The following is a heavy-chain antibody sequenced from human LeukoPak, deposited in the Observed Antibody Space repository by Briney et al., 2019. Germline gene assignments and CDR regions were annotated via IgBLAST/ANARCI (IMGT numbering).Heavy chain of an antibody. V-gene: IGHV5-51*01. CDR1: GYSFTDYW. D-gene: IGHD7-27*01. Sequence: GESLKIPCKGSGYSFTDYWIGWVRQMPGKGLEWMGIIYPGDSDIRYSPSFKGQVTISADKSISTAYLQWSSLKASDTAIYYCARHLGISYYFDYWGQGTLVTVSS. J-gene: IGHJ4*02. CDR2: IYPGDSDI. CDR3: ARHLGISYYFDY.